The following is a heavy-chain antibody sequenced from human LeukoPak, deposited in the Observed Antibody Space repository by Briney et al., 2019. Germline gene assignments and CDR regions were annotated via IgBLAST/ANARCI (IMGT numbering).Heavy chain of an antibody. CDR2: ISPDGSTT. J-gene: IGHJ4*02. Sequence: GGSLRLSCAASGFTFSSYWMHWVRQAPGKGLAWVSRISPDGSTTGHADFVKGRFTTSRDNAKNTLFLQMNSLRAEDTAVYYCTRDFDFSSAIWGQGTLVTVSS. D-gene: IGHD3-3*01. V-gene: IGHV3-74*01. CDR1: GFTFSSYW. CDR3: TRDFDFSSAI.